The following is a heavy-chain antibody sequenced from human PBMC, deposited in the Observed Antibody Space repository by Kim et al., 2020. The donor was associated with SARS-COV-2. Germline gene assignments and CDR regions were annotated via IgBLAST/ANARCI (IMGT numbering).Heavy chain of an antibody. Sequence: SETLSLTCTVSGGSISSSSYYWGWIRQPPGKGLEWIGSIYYSGSTYYNPSLKSRVTISVDTSKNQFSLKLSSVTAADTGVYYCARLYGSGSYPIDYWGQGTLVTVSS. CDR1: GGSISSSSYY. V-gene: IGHV4-39*01. J-gene: IGHJ4*02. D-gene: IGHD3-10*01. CDR3: ARLYGSGSYPIDY. CDR2: IYYSGST.